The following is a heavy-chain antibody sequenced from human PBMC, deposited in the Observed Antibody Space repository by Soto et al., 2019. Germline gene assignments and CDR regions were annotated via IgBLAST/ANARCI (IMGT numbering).Heavy chain of an antibody. CDR2: IYSSGST. CDR1: SGSISSSSYY. D-gene: IGHD3-22*01. J-gene: IGHJ3*02. V-gene: IGHV4-39*07. CDR3: AREGRTYYYDSSGYDAFDI. Sequence: SETLSLTCTVSSGSISSSSYYWGWIRQPPGKGLEWIGSIYSSGSTYYNPSLKSRVTISVDTSKNQFSLKLSSVTAADTAVYYCAREGRTYYYDSSGYDAFDIWGQGTMVTV.